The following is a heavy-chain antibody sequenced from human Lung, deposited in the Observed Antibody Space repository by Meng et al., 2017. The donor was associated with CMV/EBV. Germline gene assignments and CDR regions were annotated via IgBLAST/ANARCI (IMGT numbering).Heavy chain of an antibody. CDR2: INPNSGGT. V-gene: IGHV1-2*02. D-gene: IGHD3-22*01. Sequence: ASVKVSXKASGYTFTGYYMHWVRQAPGQGLEWMGWINPNSGGTNYAQKFQGRVTMTRDTSISTAYMELSSLRSDDTAVYYCARCNYYYDSSGPFGPWGQGTXVTVSS. CDR3: ARCNYYYDSSGPFGP. CDR1: GYTFTGYY. J-gene: IGHJ5*02.